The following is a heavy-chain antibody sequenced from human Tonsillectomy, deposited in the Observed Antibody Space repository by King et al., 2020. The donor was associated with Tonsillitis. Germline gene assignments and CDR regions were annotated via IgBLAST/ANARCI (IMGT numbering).Heavy chain of an antibody. CDR1: GFTFDDYA. Sequence: VQLVQSGGGLVQPGRSLRLSCAASGFTFDDYAMHWVRHAPGKGLEWVSGISWNSGSIGYADSVKGRFTISRDNAKNSLYLQMNSLRAEDTALYYCAKDMATIRAYAFDIWGQGTMVTVSS. D-gene: IGHD5-24*01. V-gene: IGHV3-9*01. CDR3: AKDMATIRAYAFDI. J-gene: IGHJ3*02. CDR2: ISWNSGSI.